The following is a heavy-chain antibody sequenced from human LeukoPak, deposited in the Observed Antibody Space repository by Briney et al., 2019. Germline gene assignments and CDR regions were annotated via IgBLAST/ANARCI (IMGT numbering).Heavy chain of an antibody. CDR1: GGSISSSSYY. D-gene: IGHD6-6*01. J-gene: IGHJ4*02. CDR3: AGAREFSSSSGRAYYFDF. V-gene: IGHV4-61*05. Sequence: PSETLSLTCTVSGGSISSSSYYWGWIRQPPGKGLEWIGYIYYSGNTNSNPSLKSRVTISVDTSKNQFSLKLRSVTAADTAVYYCAGAREFSSSSGRAYYFDFWGQGTLVTVSS. CDR2: IYYSGNT.